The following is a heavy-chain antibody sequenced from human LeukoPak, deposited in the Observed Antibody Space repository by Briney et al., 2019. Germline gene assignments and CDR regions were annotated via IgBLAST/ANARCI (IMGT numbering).Heavy chain of an antibody. Sequence: PGGSLRLSCAASRFTFSSYAMSWVRQAPGKGLEWVSAISGSGDSTYYADSVKGRFTISRDNSKSTLYLQMNSLRAEDTAVYYCAKEGDYGSPPYYFDYWGQGTLVTVSS. J-gene: IGHJ4*02. CDR2: ISGSGDST. D-gene: IGHD3-10*01. V-gene: IGHV3-23*01. CDR3: AKEGDYGSPPYYFDY. CDR1: RFTFSSYA.